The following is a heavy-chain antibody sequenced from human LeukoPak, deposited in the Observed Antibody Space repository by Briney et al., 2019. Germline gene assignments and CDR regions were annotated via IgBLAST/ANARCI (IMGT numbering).Heavy chain of an antibody. Sequence: GGSLRLSCAVSGFTFSSYWMNWARQAPGPGLGWVASINHNGNVNYYVDSVKGRFTISRDNAKNSLYLRMSNLRAEDTAVYFCARGGGLDVGGQGATVTVSS. D-gene: IGHD3-16*01. CDR3: ARGGGLDV. CDR1: GFTFSSYW. J-gene: IGHJ6*02. CDR2: INHNGNVN. V-gene: IGHV3-7*03.